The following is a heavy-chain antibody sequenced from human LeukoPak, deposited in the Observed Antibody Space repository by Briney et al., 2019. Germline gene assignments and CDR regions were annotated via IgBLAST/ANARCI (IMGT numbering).Heavy chain of an antibody. CDR2: INPKGGST. V-gene: IGHV1-46*01. CDR1: GYTFADYY. J-gene: IGHJ2*01. D-gene: IGHD3-22*01. CDR3: ARDPRLSSGYSTGILWYFDL. Sequence: ASVKVSCKASGYTFADYYMHWVRQAPGQGLEWMGIINPKGGSTGYAQKFQGRVTMTRDTSTSTVYMELSSLRSDDTAVYYCARDPRLSSGYSTGILWYFDLWGRGTLVTVSS.